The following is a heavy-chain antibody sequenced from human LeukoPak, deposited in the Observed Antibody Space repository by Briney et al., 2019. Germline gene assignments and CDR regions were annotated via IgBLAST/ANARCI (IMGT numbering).Heavy chain of an antibody. V-gene: IGHV3-21*01. D-gene: IGHD6-6*01. J-gene: IGHJ4*02. CDR3: ARGLYSSLYYFDY. CDR1: GFTFSSYS. CDR2: ISSSSSYI. Sequence: GGSLRLSCAASGFTFSSYSMNWVRQAPGKGLEWVSSISSSSSYIYYADSVKGRFTISRDNAKNSLYLQMNSLRAEDTAVYYCARGLYSSLYYFDYWGQGTLATVSS.